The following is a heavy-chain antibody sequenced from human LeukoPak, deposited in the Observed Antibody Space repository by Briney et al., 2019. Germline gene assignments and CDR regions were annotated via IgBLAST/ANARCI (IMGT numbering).Heavy chain of an antibody. CDR3: AREFSTSWFDN. CDR2: IHPNSGDT. V-gene: IGHV1-2*02. Sequence: ASLKVSCKASGYTFTAYYMHWVRQAPGQGLEWMGWIHPNSGDTKSAQKFQDRVTVTRDTSISTIYMELSRLTSGDTAVYYCAREFSTSWFDNWGQGTLVTVSS. CDR1: GYTFTAYY. D-gene: IGHD2-15*01. J-gene: IGHJ4*02.